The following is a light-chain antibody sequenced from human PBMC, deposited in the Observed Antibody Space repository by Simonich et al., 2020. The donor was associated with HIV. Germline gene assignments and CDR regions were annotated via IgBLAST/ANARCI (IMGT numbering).Light chain of an antibody. V-gene: IGKV4-1*01. CDR1: QNILYSSNNKNY. J-gene: IGKJ1*01. CDR3: QQYYSTPPT. CDR2: LAS. Sequence: DIVMTQSPDSLTVSLGERATINCKSSQNILYSSNNKNYLAWSQQKPGQPPKLLIYLASTRESGVPDRLSASGSGTDFTLTISSLQAEDVAVYYCQQYYSTPPTFGQGTKVEIK.